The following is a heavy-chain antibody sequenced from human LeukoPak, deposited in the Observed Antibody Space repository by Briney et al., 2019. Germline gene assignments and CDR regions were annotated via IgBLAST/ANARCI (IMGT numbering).Heavy chain of an antibody. D-gene: IGHD3-10*01. V-gene: IGHV3-21*01. CDR3: AKVRFGVTARYYFDY. CDR2: ISFDSTYI. J-gene: IGHJ4*02. Sequence: GESLRLSCTASGFTFTSHSLNWVRQAPGKGLEWVSSISFDSTYIYYADSLKGRFSVSRDNARNSVYLQMNGLTAEDTAVYYCAKVRFGVTARYYFDYWGQGTLVTVSS. CDR1: GFTFTSHS.